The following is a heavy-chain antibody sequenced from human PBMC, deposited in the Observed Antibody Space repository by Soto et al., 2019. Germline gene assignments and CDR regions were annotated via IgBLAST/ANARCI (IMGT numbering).Heavy chain of an antibody. Sequence: QLQLQESGPGLVKPSETLSLTCTVSGGSISSSSYYWGWIRQPPGKGLEWIGSIYYSGSTYYNPSLKSRVTISVDTSKNQSSLKLSSVTAADTAVYYCASTQGIVVPAAILDYWGQGTLVTVSS. CDR3: ASTQGIVVPAAILDY. CDR2: IYYSGST. J-gene: IGHJ4*02. D-gene: IGHD2-2*01. CDR1: GGSISSSSYY. V-gene: IGHV4-39*01.